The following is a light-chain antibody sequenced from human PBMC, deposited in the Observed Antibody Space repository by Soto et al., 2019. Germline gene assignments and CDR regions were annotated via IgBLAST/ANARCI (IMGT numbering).Light chain of an antibody. CDR2: WAS. J-gene: IGKJ1*01. V-gene: IGKV4-1*01. CDR1: QTVLHGSNY. Sequence: DIVMTQSPDSLSVSLGERATINCKSSQTVLHGSNYLAWYQQRAGQPPKLLIYWASTRESGVPDRFSGSGSGKVYPLTISSLRAEDVAVYYCQQYYPPPVTFAQGTKGKI. CDR3: QQYYPPPVT.